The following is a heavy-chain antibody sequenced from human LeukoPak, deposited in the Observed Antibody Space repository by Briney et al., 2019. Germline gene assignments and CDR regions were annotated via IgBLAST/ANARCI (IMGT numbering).Heavy chain of an antibody. CDR1: GGSFSGYS. D-gene: IGHD4-17*01. V-gene: IGHV4-34*01. Sequence: KPSETLSLTCAVYGGSFSGYSWSWIRQPPGKGLEWIGKINHSGSTYYNPSLKSRVTISVDMSKNQFSLKLTSVTAADTAVYYCARAHYRDYGGSDYWGQGTLVTVSS. J-gene: IGHJ4*02. CDR3: ARAHYRDYGGSDY. CDR2: INHSGST.